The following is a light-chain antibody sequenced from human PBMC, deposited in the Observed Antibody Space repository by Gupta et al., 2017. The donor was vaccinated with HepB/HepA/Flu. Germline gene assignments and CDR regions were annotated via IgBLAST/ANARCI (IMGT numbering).Light chain of an antibody. V-gene: IGKV3-20*01. CDR3: RQDGSWYT. J-gene: IGKJ2*01. Sequence: IELTQCPGSLSLSPGERVTLSFKASQSVSSDHLPWYQQKTVQSPRLLIYGADNRATGIPDTFSGSGSGTDFTLTISSLVREDFAVYYCRQDGSWYTFGQGTKLEIK. CDR2: GAD. CDR1: QSVSSDH.